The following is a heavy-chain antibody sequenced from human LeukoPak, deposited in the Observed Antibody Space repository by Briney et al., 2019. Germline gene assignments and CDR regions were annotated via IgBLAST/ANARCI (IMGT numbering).Heavy chain of an antibody. J-gene: IGHJ3*02. CDR3: AREQSPSDAFDI. CDR2: IYYSGST. CDR1: GGSISSYY. V-gene: IGHV4-59*01. Sequence: SETLSLTCTISGGSISSYYWSWIRQPPGKGLEWIGYIYYSGSTNYNPSLKGRVTISVDTSKNQFSLKLSSVTAADTAVYYCAREQSPSDAFDIWGQGTMVTVSS.